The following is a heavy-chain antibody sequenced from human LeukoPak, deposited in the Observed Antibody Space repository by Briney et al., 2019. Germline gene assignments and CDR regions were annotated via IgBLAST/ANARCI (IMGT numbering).Heavy chain of an antibody. Sequence: SGGSLRLSCAASGFTFSSYWMHWVRQAPGKGLVWVSRIHSDGTTTNYADSVKGRFTISRDNAKNTLYLQMNTLRAGDTAVYYCTRAGVASSGYPFDYWGQGTLVTVSS. J-gene: IGHJ4*02. CDR1: GFTFSSYW. D-gene: IGHD3-22*01. CDR3: TRAGVASSGYPFDY. CDR2: IHSDGTTT. V-gene: IGHV3-74*01.